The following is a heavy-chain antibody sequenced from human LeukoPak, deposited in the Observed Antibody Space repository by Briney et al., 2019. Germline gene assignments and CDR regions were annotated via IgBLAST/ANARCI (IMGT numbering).Heavy chain of an antibody. CDR1: GYTFTGYY. V-gene: IGHV1-2*04. D-gene: IGHD3-9*01. CDR2: INPNSGGT. Sequence: ASVKVSCKASGYTFTGYYMHWVRQPPGQGLEWMGWINPNSGGTNYAQKFQGWVTMTRDTSISTAYMELSRLRSDDTAVYYCARGRNVLRYFDWYGANWFDPWGQGTLVTVSS. CDR3: ARGRNVLRYFDWYGANWFDP. J-gene: IGHJ5*02.